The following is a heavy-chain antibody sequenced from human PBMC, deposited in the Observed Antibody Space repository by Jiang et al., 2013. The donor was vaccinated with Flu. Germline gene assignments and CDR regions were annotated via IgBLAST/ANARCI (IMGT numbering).Heavy chain of an antibody. CDR3: VREWLLKQHLTRVVSTF. J-gene: IGHJ3*01. V-gene: IGHV1-3*01. D-gene: IGHD6-13*01. Sequence: SGAEVKKPGASVKVSCRGSRFSFSYYAMHWVRQAPGQGLEWMGWIVAGYGDTQYSQRFQGRLTFTVDTSANTAYMDLSGLTSEDTAVYYCVREWLLKQHLTRVVSTFGGQGTMVAVS. CDR1: RFSFSYYA. CDR2: IVAGYGDT.